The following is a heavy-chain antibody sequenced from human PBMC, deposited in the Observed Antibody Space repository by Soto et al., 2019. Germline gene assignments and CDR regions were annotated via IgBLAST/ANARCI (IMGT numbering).Heavy chain of an antibody. Sequence: PGGSLRLSCAASGFTFSDYYMSWIRQAPGKGLEWVSHISSSGSTIYYADSVKGRFTISRDNAKNSLYLQMNSLRAEDTAVYYCARDPRPYYYDAFDIWGQGTMVTVSS. CDR1: GFTFSDYY. CDR3: ARDPRPYYYDAFDI. V-gene: IGHV3-11*04. CDR2: ISSSGSTI. D-gene: IGHD3-10*01. J-gene: IGHJ3*02.